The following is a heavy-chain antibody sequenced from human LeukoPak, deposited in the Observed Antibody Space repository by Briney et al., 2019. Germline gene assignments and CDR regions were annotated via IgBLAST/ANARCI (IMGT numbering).Heavy chain of an antibody. V-gene: IGHV3-23*01. CDR2: ISGSGGST. CDR1: GFTFSSYG. Sequence: GGSLRLSCAACGFTFSSYGMSWVRQAPGKGLEWVSAISGSGGSTYYADSVKGRFTISRDNSKNTLYLQMNSLRAEDTAVYYCAKDHAGYPFYYYYMDVWGKGTTITISS. D-gene: IGHD3-9*01. J-gene: IGHJ6*03. CDR3: AKDHAGYPFYYYYMDV.